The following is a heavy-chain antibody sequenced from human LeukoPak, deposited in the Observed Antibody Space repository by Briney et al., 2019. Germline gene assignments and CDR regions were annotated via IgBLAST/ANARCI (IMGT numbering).Heavy chain of an antibody. V-gene: IGHV3-74*01. D-gene: IGHD3-22*01. Sequence: GGSLRLSCAASGFTFSSYWMHWVRQAPGKGLVWVSRINSDGSSTSYADSVKGRFTISRDNSKNTLYLQMNSLRAEDTAVYYCAKDSVLYYYDSSGPLDYWGQGTLVTVSS. J-gene: IGHJ4*02. CDR3: AKDSVLYYYDSSGPLDY. CDR2: INSDGSST. CDR1: GFTFSSYW.